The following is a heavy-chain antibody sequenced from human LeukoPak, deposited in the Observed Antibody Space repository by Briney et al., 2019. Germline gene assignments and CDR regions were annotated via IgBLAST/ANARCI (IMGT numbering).Heavy chain of an antibody. CDR3: ARNAPFDH. Sequence: PGGSLRLSCAASGFTVSSYWMHWVRQDPGKGLVWVSRINSDGTSTAYADSVKGRFTISRDTAKNTLYLQMNSLRAEDSGEYYCARNAPFDHWGQGSLVTVSS. V-gene: IGHV3-74*01. CDR2: INSDGTST. J-gene: IGHJ4*02. CDR1: GFTVSSYW. D-gene: IGHD2-2*01.